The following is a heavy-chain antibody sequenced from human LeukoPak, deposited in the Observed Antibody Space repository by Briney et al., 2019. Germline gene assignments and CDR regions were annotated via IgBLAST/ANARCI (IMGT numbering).Heavy chain of an antibody. Sequence: SETLSLTCTVSGGSISSYYWSWIRQPPGKGLEWIGYIYYSGSTNYNPSLKSRVTISVDTSKNQFSLKLSSVTAADTAVYYCAAGGNYYGSGSYNWGQRTLVTVSS. CDR3: AAGGNYYGSGSYN. D-gene: IGHD3-10*01. CDR1: GGSISSYY. V-gene: IGHV4-59*01. CDR2: IYYSGST. J-gene: IGHJ4*02.